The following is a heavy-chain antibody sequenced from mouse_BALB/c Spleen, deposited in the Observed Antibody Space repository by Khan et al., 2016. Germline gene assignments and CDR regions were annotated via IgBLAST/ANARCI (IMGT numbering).Heavy chain of an antibody. CDR1: GYSITSDYT. D-gene: IGHD2-12*01. J-gene: IGHJ3*01. CDR2: ISYSGNL. Sequence: EVQLQESGPGLVKPSQSLSLTCTVTGYSITSDYTWNWIRQFPGNKLEWLGYISYSGNLNYNPSLKSRISITRDTSKNQFFRQLNSVTTDDTATYYCSRRSYDEEGFAFWGQGTLVTVSA. V-gene: IGHV3-2*02. CDR3: SRRSYDEEGFAF.